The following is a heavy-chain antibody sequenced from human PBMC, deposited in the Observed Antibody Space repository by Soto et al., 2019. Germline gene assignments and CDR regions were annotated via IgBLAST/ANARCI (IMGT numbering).Heavy chain of an antibody. Sequence: GASVKVSCKASGYIFTNYSMHWVRHAPGQRLEWMGWINAANGNTKYSQKFQGRVTITTDTSASTAYMELSSLRSEDTAVYYCARAPYGSRSYSSDYFDYWGQGTLVTVSS. CDR1: GYIFTNYS. CDR2: INAANGNT. V-gene: IGHV1-3*01. J-gene: IGHJ4*02. D-gene: IGHD3-10*01. CDR3: ARAPYGSRSYSSDYFDY.